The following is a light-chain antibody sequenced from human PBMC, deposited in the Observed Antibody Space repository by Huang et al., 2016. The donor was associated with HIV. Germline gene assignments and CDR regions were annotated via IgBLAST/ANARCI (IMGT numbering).Light chain of an antibody. CDR1: QTISSSY. CDR3: QQYGNSPPVT. V-gene: IGKV3-20*01. J-gene: IGKJ3*01. Sequence: IVLTQSPGTLSLSPGQRATLSCRASQTISSSYLAWHQQKPGQAPRLLIYGASTRAAGIPDRFSGRVSGTDFTLSISRLEPEDFAVYYCQQYGNSPPVTFGPGTKVDI. CDR2: GAS.